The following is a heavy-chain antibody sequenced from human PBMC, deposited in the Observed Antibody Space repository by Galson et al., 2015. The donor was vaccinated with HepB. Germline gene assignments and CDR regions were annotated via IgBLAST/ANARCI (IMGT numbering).Heavy chain of an antibody. V-gene: IGHV1-2*02. D-gene: IGHD2-2*01. CDR1: PYTFTKYY. CDR2: INPNSGRT. Sequence: SVKVSCKASPYTFTKYYIHWVRQAPGQGLQWVGWINPNSGRTNYAPNLQDRVTMSRDTSINTVYMDLSGLRSDDSAIYFCARAVVPAAPSDSWGQGTLVTVSS. CDR3: ARAVVPAAPSDS. J-gene: IGHJ5*01.